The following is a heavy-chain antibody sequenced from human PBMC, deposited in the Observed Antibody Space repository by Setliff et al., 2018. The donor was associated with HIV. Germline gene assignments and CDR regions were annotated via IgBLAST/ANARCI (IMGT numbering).Heavy chain of an antibody. D-gene: IGHD3-10*01. V-gene: IGHV3-21*04. CDR3: VRISYNNWALDY. Sequence: PGGSLRLSCAASGFTFSSYSMNWVRQAPGKGLEWVSSISSSSSYIYYADSVKGRFTISRDNAKNSLYLQMNSLRPEDTAVYYCVRISYNNWALDYWGQGNLVTVSS. CDR2: ISSSSSYI. CDR1: GFTFSSYS. J-gene: IGHJ4*02.